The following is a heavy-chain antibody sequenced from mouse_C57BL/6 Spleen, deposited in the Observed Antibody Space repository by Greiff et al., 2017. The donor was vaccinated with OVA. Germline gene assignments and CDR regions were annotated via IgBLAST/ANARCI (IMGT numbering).Heavy chain of an antibody. Sequence: ESGPGILHSSQPLSLTCSFSGFSLRTSGMGVSWIRQPSGKGLEWLAHIYWDDDKRYNPSLKSRLTISKDTSRNQVFLKITSVDTADTATYYCARRSTTVVEGDYFDYWGQGTTLTVSS. CDR2: IYWDDDK. V-gene: IGHV8-12*01. CDR3: ARRSTTVVEGDYFDY. D-gene: IGHD1-1*01. J-gene: IGHJ2*01. CDR1: GFSLRTSGMG.